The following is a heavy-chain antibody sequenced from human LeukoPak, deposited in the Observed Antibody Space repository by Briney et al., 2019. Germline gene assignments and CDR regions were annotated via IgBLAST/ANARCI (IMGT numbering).Heavy chain of an antibody. CDR2: IYYSGST. CDR1: GGFISSYY. CDR3: AIDVPPTSHFDF. Sequence: SETLSLTCTVSGGFISSYYWSWIRQPPGKGLEWIGYIYYSGSTNYNPSLKSRVTISVDTSKNQFSLKLSSVTAADTAVYCCAIDVPPTSHFDFWGQGTLVTVSS. J-gene: IGHJ4*02. D-gene: IGHD3-10*02. V-gene: IGHV4-59*01.